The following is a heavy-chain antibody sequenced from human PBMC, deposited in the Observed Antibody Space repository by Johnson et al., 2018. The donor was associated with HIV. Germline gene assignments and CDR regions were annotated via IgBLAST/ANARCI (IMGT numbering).Heavy chain of an antibody. V-gene: IGHV3-53*01. CDR1: GFTVSASS. J-gene: IGHJ3*02. CDR2: IYTGDST. Sequence: EQLVESGGGLIQPGGSLRLSCAASGFTVSASSMIWVRQAPGEGLKWVSLIYTGDSTSYADSVKGRFTISTDTSKNTLYLQMNSLRAEDTAVYYCAKGMAAVGLLWCGNRGGGFDIWGQGTMVIVSS. CDR3: AKGMAAVGLLWCGNRGGGFDI. D-gene: IGHD3-10*01.